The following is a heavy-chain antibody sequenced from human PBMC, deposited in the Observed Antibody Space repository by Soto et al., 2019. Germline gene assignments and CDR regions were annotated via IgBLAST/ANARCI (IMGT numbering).Heavy chain of an antibody. J-gene: IGHJ5*01. CDR2: IIPMFGAA. CDR3: ARDFGLHNCFDS. D-gene: IGHD3-3*01. CDR1: GGTFSNFA. Sequence: QVQLVQSGAEVKKPGSSVKVSCTASGGTFSNFAISWVRQAPGQGLEWMGGIIPMFGAADYAQEFQGRVTITADESTRTAYMELSRLRSEDTAMYYCARDFGLHNCFDSWGQGTQVNGSS. V-gene: IGHV1-69*01.